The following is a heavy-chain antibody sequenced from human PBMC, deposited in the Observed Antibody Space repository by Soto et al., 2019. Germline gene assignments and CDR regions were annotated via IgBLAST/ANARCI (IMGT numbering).Heavy chain of an antibody. CDR2: ISGNGGST. CDR3: ARFIRAYTDYWFDP. J-gene: IGHJ5*02. Sequence: GESLKISCAASGFTFSSYAMSWVRQAPGKGLEWVSAISGNGGSTYYADSVKGRFTISRDNSKNTLYLQMNSLRAADTAVYYCARFIRAYTDYWFDPWGQGTVVTVSS. V-gene: IGHV3-23*01. D-gene: IGHD3-10*01. CDR1: GFTFSSYA.